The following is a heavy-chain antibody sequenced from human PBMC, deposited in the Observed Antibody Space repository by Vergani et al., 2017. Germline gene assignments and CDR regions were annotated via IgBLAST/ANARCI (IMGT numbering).Heavy chain of an antibody. D-gene: IGHD5-24*01. Sequence: EVQLVESGGGLVKPGGSLRLSCAASGFTFSSYSMNWVRQAPGKGLEWVSSISSSSSYIYYADSVKGRFTISRDNAKNSLYLQMNSLRAEDTAVYYCARGEMVTWIGIDYWGQGTLGTVAS. CDR2: ISSSSSYI. CDR3: ARGEMVTWIGIDY. CDR1: GFTFSSYS. V-gene: IGHV3-21*01. J-gene: IGHJ4*02.